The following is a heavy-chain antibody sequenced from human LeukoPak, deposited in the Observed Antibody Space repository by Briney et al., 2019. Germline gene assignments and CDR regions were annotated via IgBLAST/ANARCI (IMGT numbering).Heavy chain of an antibody. CDR2: ISYDGSNK. J-gene: IGHJ4*02. D-gene: IGHD1-1*01. CDR1: GFTFSSYA. CDR3: AREVDWNDVAYYFDY. Sequence: KPGGSLRLSCAASGFTFSSYAMPWVRQAPGKGLEWVAVISYDGSNKYYADSVKGRFTISRDNSKNTLYLQMNSLRAEDTAVYYCAREVDWNDVAYYFDYWGQGTLVTVSS. V-gene: IGHV3-30-3*01.